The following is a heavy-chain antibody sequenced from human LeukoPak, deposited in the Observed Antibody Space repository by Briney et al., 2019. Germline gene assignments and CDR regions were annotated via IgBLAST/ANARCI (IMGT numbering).Heavy chain of an antibody. CDR3: ARTDCSSTSCYEAGQGAFDI. CDR2: IIPIFGTA. Sequence: SVKVSCKASGGTFSSYAISWVRQAPGQGLEWMGGIIPIFGTANYAQKFQGRVTITADEYTSTAYMELSSLRSEDTAVYYCARTDCSSTSCYEAGQGAFDIWGQGTMVTVSS. D-gene: IGHD2-2*01. J-gene: IGHJ3*02. CDR1: GGTFSSYA. V-gene: IGHV1-69*01.